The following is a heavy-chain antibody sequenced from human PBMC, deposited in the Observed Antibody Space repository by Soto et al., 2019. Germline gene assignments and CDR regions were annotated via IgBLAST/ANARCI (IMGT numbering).Heavy chain of an antibody. CDR2: MNGGNVNT. J-gene: IGHJ4*02. V-gene: IGHV1-3*01. Sequence: QVQLVQSGAEVKRPGASVKVFCKAPGYTFTTHTMHWVRQAPGQGLEWMGWMNGGNVNTKYSQKFQGRVTFTRDTFARTAYMELSSLRSEDTAVYYCTRLETDYWGQGTLVTVSS. CDR1: GYTFTTHT. CDR3: TRLETDY.